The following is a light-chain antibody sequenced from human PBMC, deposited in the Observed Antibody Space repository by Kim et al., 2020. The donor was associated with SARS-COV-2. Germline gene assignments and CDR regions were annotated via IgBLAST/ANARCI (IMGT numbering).Light chain of an antibody. J-gene: IGLJ3*02. CDR1: SIGSKT. CDR2: HDT. Sequence: ATGKTARITCGGNSIGSKTVHWYQQKPGQAPVVVIYHDTDRPSGIPERFSGSNSGNTATLIISRVEVGDEADYCCQVWDSATDHPVFGGGTQLTVL. V-gene: IGLV3-21*01. CDR3: QVWDSATDHPV.